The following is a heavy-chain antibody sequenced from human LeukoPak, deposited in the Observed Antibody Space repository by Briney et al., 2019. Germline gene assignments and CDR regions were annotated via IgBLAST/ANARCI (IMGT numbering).Heavy chain of an antibody. D-gene: IGHD3-10*01. Sequence: PSETLSLTCAVYGGSFSGYYWSWIRQPPGKGLEWIGEINHSGSTNYNPSLKSRVTISVDTSKNQFSLKLSSVTAADTAVYYCARDLLYYYGSGDWGQGTLVTVSS. CDR2: INHSGST. CDR3: ARDLLYYYGSGD. V-gene: IGHV4-34*01. J-gene: IGHJ4*02. CDR1: GGSFSGYY.